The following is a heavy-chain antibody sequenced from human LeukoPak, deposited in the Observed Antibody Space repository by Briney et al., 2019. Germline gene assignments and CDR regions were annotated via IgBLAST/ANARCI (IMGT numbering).Heavy chain of an antibody. CDR3: AKDLRRSGWSQLWSY. CDR2: ISGSGGST. Sequence: GGSLRLSCAASGFTFTNYAMSWVRQAPGKGLEWVSAISGSGGSTYYADSVKGRFTISRDNSKNTLYLQMNSLRAEDTAVYYCAKDLRRSGWSQLWSYWGRGTLVTVSS. J-gene: IGHJ4*02. V-gene: IGHV3-23*01. D-gene: IGHD6-19*01. CDR1: GFTFTNYA.